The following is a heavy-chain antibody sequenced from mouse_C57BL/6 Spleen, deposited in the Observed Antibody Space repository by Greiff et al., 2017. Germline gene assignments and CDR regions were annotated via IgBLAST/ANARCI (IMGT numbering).Heavy chain of an antibody. CDR1: GYTFTSYW. V-gene: IGHV1-64*01. D-gene: IGHD1-1*01. Sequence: QVQLQQPGAELVKPGASVKLSCKASGYTFTSYWMHWVKQRPGQGLEWIGMIHPNSGSTNYNEKFKSKATLTVDKSSSKAYMQLSSLTSEDSAVYYCARSEGGSSFYWGQGTTLTVSS. CDR3: ARSEGGSSFY. J-gene: IGHJ2*01. CDR2: IHPNSGST.